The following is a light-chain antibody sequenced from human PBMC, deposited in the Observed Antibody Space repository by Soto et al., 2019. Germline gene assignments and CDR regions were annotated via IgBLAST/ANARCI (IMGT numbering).Light chain of an antibody. Sequence: DIQLTPSPSFLSASVGDRVTITCRASQGISRYLAWYQQKPGKAPKRLIYAASTLQSGVPSRFSGSGSGTEFTLTISSMQPDEFASYYCQQLNSSPLTFGGGTKVEIK. CDR2: AAS. V-gene: IGKV1-9*01. J-gene: IGKJ4*01. CDR1: QGISRY. CDR3: QQLNSSPLT.